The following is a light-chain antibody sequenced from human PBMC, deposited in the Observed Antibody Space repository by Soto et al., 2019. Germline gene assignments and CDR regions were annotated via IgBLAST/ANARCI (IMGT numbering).Light chain of an antibody. Sequence: EIVMTQSPATLSVSPGGRATLSCRASQSISDTLAWYQQKPGQAPRLLIHGASTRAPGFPARFSGSGSGTDFTLTISSLQSEDFAVYYCQQYGSSLSLTFGGGTKVDI. J-gene: IGKJ4*01. CDR1: QSISDT. V-gene: IGKV3-15*01. CDR3: QQYGSSLSLT. CDR2: GAS.